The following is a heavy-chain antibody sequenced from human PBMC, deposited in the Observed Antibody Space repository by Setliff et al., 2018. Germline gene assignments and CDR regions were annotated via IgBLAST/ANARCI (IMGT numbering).Heavy chain of an antibody. D-gene: IGHD6-13*01. Sequence: ASVKVSCKASGYTFTSYDINWVRQATGQGLEWMGWMNPNSGNTGYAQKFQGRVTMTSDTSTSTAYMELSSLRSEDTAVYYCARGHRSAMAAAGTVYGMDVWGQGTTVTVSS. CDR3: ARGHRSAMAAAGTVYGMDV. J-gene: IGHJ6*02. CDR2: MNPNSGNT. CDR1: GYTFTSYD. V-gene: IGHV1-8*02.